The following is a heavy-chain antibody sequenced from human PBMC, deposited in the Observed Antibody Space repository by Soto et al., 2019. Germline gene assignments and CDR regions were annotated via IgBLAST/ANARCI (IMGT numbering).Heavy chain of an antibody. V-gene: IGHV3-48*02. D-gene: IGHD3-3*01. CDR1: GFTFNSYS. CDR2: ISSSSSTI. CDR3: ARDDGYYDFWSGYYGQYYYGMDV. J-gene: IGHJ6*02. Sequence: GGSLRLSCAASGFTFNSYSMNWVRQAPVKGLEWVSYISSSSSTIYYADTVKGRFTLSRDNAKNSLYRQMNSLRDEDTAVYYFARDDGYYDFWSGYYGQYYYGMDVWGQGT.